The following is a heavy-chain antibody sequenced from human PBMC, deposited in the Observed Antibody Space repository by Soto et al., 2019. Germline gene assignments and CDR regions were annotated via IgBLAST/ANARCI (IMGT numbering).Heavy chain of an antibody. V-gene: IGHV4-61*01. CDR2: IYYSGST. D-gene: IGHD3-22*01. Sequence: PSETLSLTCTVSGGSVSSGSYYWSWIRQPPGKGLEWIGYIYYSGSTNYNPSLKSRVTISVDTSKNQFSLKLSSVTAADTAVYYCASRVVITTLVDYWGQGTLVTVSS. CDR1: GGSVSSGSYY. J-gene: IGHJ4*02. CDR3: ASRVVITTLVDY.